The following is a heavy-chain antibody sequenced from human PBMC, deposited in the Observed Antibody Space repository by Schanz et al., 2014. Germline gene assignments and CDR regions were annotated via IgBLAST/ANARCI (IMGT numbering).Heavy chain of an antibody. CDR2: VSRSTPDI. V-gene: IGHV3-48*04. D-gene: IGHD3-10*01. J-gene: IGHJ4*02. CDR1: GFTFSSYS. CDR3: ARGGFGEVSYFDY. Sequence: EVQLVQSGGGLVQPGGSLRLSCTASGFTFSSYSMNWVRQAPGKELEWVSYVSRSTPDIYYADSVKGRFTISRDNAKNSLFLQMNSLRPEDTAVYYCARGGFGEVSYFDYWGQGTLVTVSS.